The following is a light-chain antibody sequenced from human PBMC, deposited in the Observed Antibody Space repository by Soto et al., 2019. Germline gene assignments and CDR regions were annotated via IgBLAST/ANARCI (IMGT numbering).Light chain of an antibody. V-gene: IGKV2-28*01. CDR2: LSS. CDR1: PSLLQSNGYNY. Sequence: DIVMTQSPLSLPVTPGEPSSISCRSSPSLLQSNGYNYLDWYVQKPGHSPQLLIYLSSYRASGVPDRFSGSGLGTVFALHITKVDAEDVGVYFCLQPLQTPLTFGGETKVESK. J-gene: IGKJ4*01. CDR3: LQPLQTPLT.